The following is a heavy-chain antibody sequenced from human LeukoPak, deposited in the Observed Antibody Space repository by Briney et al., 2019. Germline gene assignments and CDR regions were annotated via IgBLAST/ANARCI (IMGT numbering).Heavy chain of an antibody. V-gene: IGHV3-30*03. CDR3: ARDLGTNDAFDI. Sequence: GSLRLSCAASGFTFSSYGMHWVRQAPGKGLEWVAVISYDGSNKHYADSVKGRFTISRDNSKNTVYLQMNSLRAEDTAVYYCARDLGTNDAFDIWGQGTMLTVSS. CDR1: GFTFSSYG. D-gene: IGHD7-27*01. CDR2: ISYDGSNK. J-gene: IGHJ3*02.